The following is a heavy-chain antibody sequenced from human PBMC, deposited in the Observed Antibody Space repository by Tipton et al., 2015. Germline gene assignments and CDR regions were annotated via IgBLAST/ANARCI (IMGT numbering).Heavy chain of an antibody. Sequence: SLRLSCLASGFTFSDYSFNWVRQAPGKGLEWVSSITDGGSHTSYADSVEGRFTVSRDNTKNSLYLHMNSLRAEDTAVYYCARDAPVVGVDYWGQGTLVTASS. D-gene: IGHD3-10*01. CDR1: GFTFSDYS. J-gene: IGHJ4*02. CDR3: ARDAPVVGVDY. V-gene: IGHV3-21*06. CDR2: ITDGGSHT.